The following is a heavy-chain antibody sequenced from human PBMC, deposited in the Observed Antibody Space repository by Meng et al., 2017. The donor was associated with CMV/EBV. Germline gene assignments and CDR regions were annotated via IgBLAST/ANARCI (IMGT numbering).Heavy chain of an antibody. CDR1: TFTGYV. Sequence: TFTGYVLHWAGQGPGQGLELRGGINPNSDGKNHAHKVHGTVTMTRDTSIRTAYMELSRLRSDYTAVYYCAGCYPLGWAAAGRGGSYWGQGTLVTVSS. J-gene: IGHJ4*02. D-gene: IGHD6-13*01. V-gene: IGHV1-2*02. CDR3: AGCYPLGWAAAGRGGSY. CDR2: INPNSDGK.